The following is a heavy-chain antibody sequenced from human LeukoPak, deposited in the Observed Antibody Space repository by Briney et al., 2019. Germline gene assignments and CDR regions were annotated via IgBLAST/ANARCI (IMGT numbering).Heavy chain of an antibody. V-gene: IGHV3-23*01. CDR2: ISGSGGST. Sequence: PGGSLRLSCAASGFTFSSYAMSWVRQAPGKGLEWVSAISGSGGSTYYADSVKGRFTISRDNSKNTLYLQMNSLRAEDTAVYYCAKGPSTVTTSARVYYYYGMDVWGQGTTVTVSS. J-gene: IGHJ6*02. CDR1: GFTFSSYA. D-gene: IGHD4-17*01. CDR3: AKGPSTVTTSARVYYYYGMDV.